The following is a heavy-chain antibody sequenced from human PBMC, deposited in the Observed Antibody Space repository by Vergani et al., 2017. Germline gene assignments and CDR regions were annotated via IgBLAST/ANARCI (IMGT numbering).Heavy chain of an antibody. J-gene: IGHJ4*02. CDR1: GYTFASYG. D-gene: IGHD1-26*01. V-gene: IGHV1-18*01. CDR2: ISAYNGNT. Sequence: QVQLVQSGAEVKKPGASVKVSCKASGYTFASYGIIWVRQAPGQGLEWMGWISAYNGNTYYAQELQGRATLTTDTSTTTASMELRSLRSDDTAVYYCARGQTTIGVYFDYWGQGTLVTVSS. CDR3: ARGQTTIGVYFDY.